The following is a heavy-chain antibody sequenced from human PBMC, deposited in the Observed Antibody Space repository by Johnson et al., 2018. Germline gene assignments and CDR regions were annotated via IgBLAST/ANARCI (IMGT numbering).Heavy chain of an antibody. J-gene: IGHJ6*03. Sequence: VQLVESGGGLVKPGGSLRLSCAASGFTFSSYSMNWVRQAPGKGLEWVSSISSSSSYIYYADSVKGRFTISRDNAKNSLYLQMNSLSAEDTAVYYCARDHPLTDYYYYYMDVWGKGTTVTVSS. CDR2: ISSSSSYI. CDR1: GFTFSSYS. CDR3: ARDHPLTDYYYYYMDV. D-gene: IGHD4-11*01. V-gene: IGHV3-21*01.